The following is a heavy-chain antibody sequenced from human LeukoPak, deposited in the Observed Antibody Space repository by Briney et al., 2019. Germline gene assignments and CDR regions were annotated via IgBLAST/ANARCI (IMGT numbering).Heavy chain of an antibody. CDR3: ARRYCSSTSCYTEAWFDL. CDR1: GGSFSGYY. V-gene: IGHV4-34*01. CDR2: INHSGST. D-gene: IGHD2-2*02. J-gene: IGHJ5*02. Sequence: SETLSLTCAVYGGSFSGYYWSWIRQPPGKGLEWIGEINHSGSTNYNPSLKSRVTISVDTSKNQFSLKLSSVTAADTAVYYCARRYCSSTSCYTEAWFDLWGQGTLVTVSS.